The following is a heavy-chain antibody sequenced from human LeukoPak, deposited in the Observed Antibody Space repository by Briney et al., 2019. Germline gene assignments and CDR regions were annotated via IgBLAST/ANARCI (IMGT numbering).Heavy chain of an antibody. V-gene: IGHV3-74*01. CDR2: INSDGSST. Sequence: PGGSLRLSCAASGFTFSSYWMHWVRQAPGKGLVWVSRINSDGSSTIYADSVKGRFTTYRDNAKNTLYLQMNSLRAEDTAVYYCASAVAVAGGGYWGQGTLVTVSS. CDR3: ASAVAVAGGGY. J-gene: IGHJ4*02. D-gene: IGHD6-19*01. CDR1: GFTFSSYW.